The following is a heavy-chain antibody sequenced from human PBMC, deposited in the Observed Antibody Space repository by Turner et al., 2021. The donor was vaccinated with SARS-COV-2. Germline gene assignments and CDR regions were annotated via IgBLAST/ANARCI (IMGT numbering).Heavy chain of an antibody. D-gene: IGHD3-9*01. J-gene: IGHJ4*02. V-gene: IGHV4-59*01. CDR1: GGSISDYY. Sequence: VQLQGSGPRLVKPSETPSPPCTVSGGSISDYYWNWIRQPPGKGLEWIGYIYYSGSTNYNPSLKSRVTISVDTSKNQFSLKLSSVTAADTAVYYCARGLYFDWLPDYWGQGTLVTVSS. CDR3: ARGLYFDWLPDY. CDR2: IYYSGST.